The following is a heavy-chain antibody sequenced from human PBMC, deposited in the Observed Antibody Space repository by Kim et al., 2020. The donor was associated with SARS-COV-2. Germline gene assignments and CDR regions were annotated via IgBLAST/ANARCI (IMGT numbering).Heavy chain of an antibody. D-gene: IGHD5-18*01. J-gene: IGHJ4*02. Sequence: PSFQGQVTISADKSISTAYLQWSSLKASDTAMYYCARHEGGYSYPSPFDYWGQGTLVTVSS. CDR3: ARHEGGYSYPSPFDY. V-gene: IGHV5-51*01.